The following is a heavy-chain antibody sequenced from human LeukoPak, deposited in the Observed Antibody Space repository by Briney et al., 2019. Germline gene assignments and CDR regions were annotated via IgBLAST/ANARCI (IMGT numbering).Heavy chain of an antibody. J-gene: IGHJ3*02. D-gene: IGHD1-1*01. CDR1: GYTFTSYG. Sequence: ASVKVSCKASGYTFTSYGISWVRQAPGQGLEWMGWISAYNGNTNYAQKLQGRVTITRDTSASTAYMELSSLRSEDTAVYYCASNVQLDAFDIWGQGTMVTVSS. V-gene: IGHV1-18*01. CDR2: ISAYNGNT. CDR3: ASNVQLDAFDI.